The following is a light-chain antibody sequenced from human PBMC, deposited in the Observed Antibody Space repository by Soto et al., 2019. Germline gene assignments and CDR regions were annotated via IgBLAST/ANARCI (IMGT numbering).Light chain of an antibody. Sequence: DIVLTQSPGTLSLSPGERATLPCRASQSVSSNYLAWYQQKPGQAPRLLIYGASTRATGVPDRFSGSGSGTDFTLTISRLEPEDFAVFYCHQYNDWPPAFGQGAKADI. J-gene: IGKJ1*01. CDR3: HQYNDWPPA. CDR2: GAS. CDR1: QSVSSNY. V-gene: IGKV3-20*01.